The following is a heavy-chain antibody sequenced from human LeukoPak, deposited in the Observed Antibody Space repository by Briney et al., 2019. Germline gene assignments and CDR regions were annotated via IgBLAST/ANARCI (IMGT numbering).Heavy chain of an antibody. CDR1: GGSISSSSYY. V-gene: IGHV4-39*01. CDR2: IYYSGST. Sequence: SETLSLTCTVSGGSISSSSYYWGWIRQPPGKGLEWIGSIYYSGSTYSNPSLKSRVTISVDTSKNQFSLKLSSVTAADTAVYYCAPWSGEGYYFDYWGQGTLVTVSS. D-gene: IGHD3-3*01. CDR3: APWSGEGYYFDY. J-gene: IGHJ4*02.